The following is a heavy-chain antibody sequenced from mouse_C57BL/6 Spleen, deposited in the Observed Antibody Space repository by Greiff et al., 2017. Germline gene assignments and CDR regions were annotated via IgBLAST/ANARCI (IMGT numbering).Heavy chain of an antibody. CDR2: ISYDGSN. CDR3: ARDTTVVASHWYFDV. CDR1: GYSITSGYY. V-gene: IGHV3-6*01. D-gene: IGHD1-1*01. J-gene: IGHJ1*03. Sequence: EVKLQESGPGLVKPSQSLSLTCSVTGYSITSGYYWNWIRQFPGNKLEWMGYISYDGSNNYNPSLKNRISITRDTSKNQFFLKLNSVTTEDTATYYCARDTTVVASHWYFDVWGTGTTVTVSS.